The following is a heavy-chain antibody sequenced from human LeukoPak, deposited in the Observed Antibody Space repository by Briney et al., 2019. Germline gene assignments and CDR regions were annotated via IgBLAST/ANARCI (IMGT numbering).Heavy chain of an antibody. CDR2: IYSGGST. V-gene: IGHV3-66*01. J-gene: IGHJ6*02. Sequence: GGSLRLSCAASGFTVSNNYMSWVRQAPGKGLEWVSVIYSGGSTYYAGSVKGRFTISRDNSKNTLYLQMNSLRAEDTAVYYCARASSSWLYYGMDVWGQGTTVTVSS. D-gene: IGHD6-13*01. CDR3: ARASSSWLYYGMDV. CDR1: GFTVSNNY.